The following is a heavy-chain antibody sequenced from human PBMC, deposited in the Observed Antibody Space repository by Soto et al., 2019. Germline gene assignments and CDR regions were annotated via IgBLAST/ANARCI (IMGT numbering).Heavy chain of an antibody. J-gene: IGHJ4*02. CDR2: ISGSGGST. Sequence: GGSLRLSCAASGFTFSTYAMSWVRQAPGKGLEWVSEISGSGGSTYYGDSVKGRFTISRDNSKNTLYLQMNSLRAEDTAVYYCARSPLQQLVPYYFDYWGQGTLVTVSS. D-gene: IGHD6-13*01. V-gene: IGHV3-23*01. CDR1: GFTFSTYA. CDR3: ARSPLQQLVPYYFDY.